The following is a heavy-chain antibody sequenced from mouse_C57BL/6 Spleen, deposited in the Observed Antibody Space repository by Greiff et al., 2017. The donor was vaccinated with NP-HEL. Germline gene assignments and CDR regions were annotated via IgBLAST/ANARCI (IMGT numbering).Heavy chain of an antibody. CDR3: ARDQTNGDVFDY. CDR2: ISDGGSYT. J-gene: IGHJ2*01. V-gene: IGHV5-4*01. D-gene: IGHD4-1*01. CDR1: GFTFSSYA. Sequence: EVKVVESGGGLVKPGGSLKLSCAASGFTFSSYAMSWVRQTPEKRLEWVATISDGGSYTYYPDNVKGRFTISRDNAKNNLYLQMSHLKSEDTAMYYCARDQTNGDVFDYWGQGTTLTVSS.